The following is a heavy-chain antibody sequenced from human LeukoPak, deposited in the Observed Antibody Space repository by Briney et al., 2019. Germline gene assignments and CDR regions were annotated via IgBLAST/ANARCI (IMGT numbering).Heavy chain of an antibody. D-gene: IGHD3-3*01. J-gene: IGHJ4*02. CDR1: GGSISSSSYF. CDR3: AKVKGLVPTGRFDY. V-gene: IGHV3-23*01. Sequence: ETLSLTCTVSGGSISSSSYFWGWIRQSPGKGLEWVSAISGSGGSTYYADSVKGRFTISRDNSKNTLYLQMNSLRAEDTAVYYCAKVKGLVPTGRFDYWGQGTLVTVSS. CDR2: ISGSGGST.